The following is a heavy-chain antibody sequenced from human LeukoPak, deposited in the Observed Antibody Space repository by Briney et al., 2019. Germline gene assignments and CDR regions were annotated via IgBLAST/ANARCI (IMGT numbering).Heavy chain of an antibody. Sequence: GGSLRLSCAASGFTFSNAWMSWVRQAPGKGLEWVGRIKSKTDGGTTDYAAPVKGRFTISRDDSKNTLYLQMNSLKTEDTAVYYCTTARALQWFGELSIDYWGQGTLVTVSS. J-gene: IGHJ4*02. CDR1: GFTFSNAW. D-gene: IGHD3-10*01. CDR3: TTARALQWFGELSIDY. V-gene: IGHV3-15*01. CDR2: IKSKTDGGTT.